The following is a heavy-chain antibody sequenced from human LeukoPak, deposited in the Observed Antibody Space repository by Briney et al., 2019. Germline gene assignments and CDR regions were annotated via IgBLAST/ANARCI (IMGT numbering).Heavy chain of an antibody. CDR1: GYIFTDYY. J-gene: IGHJ4*02. CDR3: ARDRIAAAGTVGGD. D-gene: IGHD6-13*01. CDR2: INPDNGDT. V-gene: IGHV1-2*02. Sequence: ASVKVSCKASGYIFTDYYIHWARQAPGQGLEWMGCINPDNGDTKYAQNFEDRVTTTRDTSISTAYREQRRLGSDDTAMFYCARDRIAAAGTVGGDWGQGTLVTVSS.